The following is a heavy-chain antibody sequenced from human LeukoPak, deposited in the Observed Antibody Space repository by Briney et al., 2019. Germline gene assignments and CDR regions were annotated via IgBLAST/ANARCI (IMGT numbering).Heavy chain of an antibody. CDR2: IIPIFGTA. CDR1: GGTFSSYA. V-gene: IGHV1-69*05. D-gene: IGHD6-19*01. Sequence: ASVKVSCKASGGTFSSYAISWVRQAPGQGLEWMGGIIPIFGTANYAQKFQGRVTMTTDTSTSTAYMELRSLRSDDTAVYYCARDYSSGWPNFDYWGQGTLVTVSP. CDR3: ARDYSSGWPNFDY. J-gene: IGHJ4*02.